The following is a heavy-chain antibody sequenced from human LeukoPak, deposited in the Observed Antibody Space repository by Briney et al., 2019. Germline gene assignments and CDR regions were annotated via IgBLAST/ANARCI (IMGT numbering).Heavy chain of an antibody. Sequence: GGSLRLSCAASGFTFRNSAMNWVRQVPGKGLEWVSSIDYDSSHIYYAASVRGRFTISRDNARNSVYLQMNSLRVEDTAVYYCARDRLRYLRVGNYDYWGQGTLVAVSS. V-gene: IGHV3-21*01. CDR3: ARDRLRYLRVGNYDY. CDR1: GFTFRNSA. CDR2: IDYDSSHI. D-gene: IGHD3-9*01. J-gene: IGHJ4*02.